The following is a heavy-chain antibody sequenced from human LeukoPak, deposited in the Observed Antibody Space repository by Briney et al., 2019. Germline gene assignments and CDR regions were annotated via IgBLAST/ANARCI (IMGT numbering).Heavy chain of an antibody. CDR3: ASDYSSDWYGGVDY. CDR2: IYPDDSDT. Sequence: PGESLKLSCKGSGYSLTTYWIGWLRQMPGKGLEWMGIIYPDDSDTRYSPSFQGQVTISADKSISTAYLQWSSLKASDTAMYYCASDYSSDWYGGVDYWGQGTLVTVSS. V-gene: IGHV5-51*01. CDR1: GYSLTTYW. J-gene: IGHJ4*02. D-gene: IGHD6-19*01.